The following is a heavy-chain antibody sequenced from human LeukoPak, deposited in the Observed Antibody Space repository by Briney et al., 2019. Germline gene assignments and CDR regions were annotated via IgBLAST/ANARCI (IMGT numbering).Heavy chain of an antibody. Sequence: PGGSLRLSCAGSGCSFSSYGMSWVRQAPGKGLEWIATISGRSSYTYYADSVKGRFTISRDNAKNTLCLRVNSLSADDTVVYYCATRGVDGDYFAYWGQGTLVTVSS. J-gene: IGHJ4*02. CDR3: ATRGVDGDYFAY. CDR2: ISGRSSYT. CDR1: GCSFSSYG. D-gene: IGHD4-17*01. V-gene: IGHV3-23*01.